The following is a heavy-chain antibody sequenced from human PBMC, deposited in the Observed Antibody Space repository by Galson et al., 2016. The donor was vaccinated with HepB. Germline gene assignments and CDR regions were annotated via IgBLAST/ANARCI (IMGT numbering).Heavy chain of an antibody. CDR3: AHARIFDYVWGSSHYHFDY. CDR2: IYWDVYK. J-gene: IGHJ4*02. CDR1: GYSLSTSGVG. Sequence: PALVKPTQTLTLTCTFPGYSLSTSGVGVGWIRQSPGKALEWLALIYWDVYKRYSPNRGPRLTIAKDTSKNQVVLTLSNVDPVDTATYYCAHARIFDYVWGSSHYHFDYWGQGTLVTVSS. D-gene: IGHD3-16*01. V-gene: IGHV2-5*02.